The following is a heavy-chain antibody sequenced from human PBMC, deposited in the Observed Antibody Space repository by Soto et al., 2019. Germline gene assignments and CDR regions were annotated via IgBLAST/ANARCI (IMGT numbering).Heavy chain of an antibody. CDR3: ARVPDR. CDR1: GYSVSITIW. Sequence: PSDRLSLTCAVCGYSVSITIWCGWIRQPPGKGLEWIAYISYSGLTHYSPSLESRATISVDTSKNQFSLKLSSVTAADTAVYYCARVPDRWGQGTLVTVS. J-gene: IGHJ1*01. D-gene: IGHD2-2*01. CDR2: ISYSGLT. V-gene: IGHV4-28*03.